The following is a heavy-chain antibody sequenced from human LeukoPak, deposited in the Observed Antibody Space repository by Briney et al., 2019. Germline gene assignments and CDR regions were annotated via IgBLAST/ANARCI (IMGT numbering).Heavy chain of an antibody. Sequence: GGSLRLSCAASGFTFRNYGMSWVRQAPGKGLEWVSVISGSGGRTYYADSVKGRFTISRDNAKSSLYLQLNSLRAEDTAMYYCARAGSRGSGNYWNYWGQGTLVTVSS. CDR3: ARAGSRGSGNYWNY. D-gene: IGHD3-10*01. CDR2: ISGSGGRT. CDR1: GFTFRNYG. V-gene: IGHV3-23*01. J-gene: IGHJ4*02.